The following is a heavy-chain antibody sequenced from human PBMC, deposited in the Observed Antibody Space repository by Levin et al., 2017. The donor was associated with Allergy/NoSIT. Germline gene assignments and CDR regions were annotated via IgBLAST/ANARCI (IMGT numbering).Heavy chain of an antibody. Sequence: GGSLRLSCAASGFTFSTYAMSWVRQAPGKGLEWVSAISGSGGSTFYADSVKGRFTISRDNSNNTLYLQMNSLRAEDTAVYYCAKGWRRSMSLDYWGQGTLVTVSS. CDR1: GFTFSTYA. D-gene: IGHD2-15*01. CDR3: AKGWRRSMSLDY. V-gene: IGHV3-23*01. J-gene: IGHJ4*02. CDR2: ISGSGGST.